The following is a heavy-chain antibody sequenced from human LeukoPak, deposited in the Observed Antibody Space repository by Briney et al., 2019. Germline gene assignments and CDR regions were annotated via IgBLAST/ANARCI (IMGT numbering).Heavy chain of an antibody. D-gene: IGHD1-1*01. V-gene: IGHV1-69*05. Sequence: SVKVSCTASGGTFSSYAISWVRQAPGQGLEWMGGIIPIFGTANYAQKFQGRVTITTDESTSTAYMELSSLRSEDTAVYYCARASGGQLAPFDYWGQGTLVTVSS. CDR1: GGTFSSYA. CDR3: ARASGGQLAPFDY. J-gene: IGHJ4*02. CDR2: IIPIFGTA.